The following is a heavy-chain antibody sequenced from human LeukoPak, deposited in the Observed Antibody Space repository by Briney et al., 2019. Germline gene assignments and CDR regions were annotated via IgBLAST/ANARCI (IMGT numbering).Heavy chain of an antibody. CDR2: IYSTGST. V-gene: IGHV4-4*07. CDR1: GGSISSYY. Sequence: PSETLSLTCPVSGGSISSYYWSWIRQPAGKGLEWIGRIYSTGSTNYNPSLKSRVTMSVDTSKNQFSLKLSSVTAADTAVYYCARHFDRDGYKSNAFDIWGQGTMVTVSS. J-gene: IGHJ3*02. CDR3: ARHFDRDGYKSNAFDI. D-gene: IGHD5-24*01.